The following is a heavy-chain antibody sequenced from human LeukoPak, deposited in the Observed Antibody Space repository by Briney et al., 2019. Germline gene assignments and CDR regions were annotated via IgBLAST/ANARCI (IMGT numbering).Heavy chain of an antibody. J-gene: IGHJ6*02. Sequence: SETLSLTCAVYGGSFSGYYWSWIRQPPGKGLEWIGEINHSGSTNYNPSLKSRVTISVDTSKNQFSLKLSSVTAADTAVYYCARLYDFWSGYKTYYYYGMDVWGQGTTVTVSS. CDR1: GGSFSGYY. CDR2: INHSGST. V-gene: IGHV4-34*01. D-gene: IGHD3-3*01. CDR3: ARLYDFWSGYKTYYYYGMDV.